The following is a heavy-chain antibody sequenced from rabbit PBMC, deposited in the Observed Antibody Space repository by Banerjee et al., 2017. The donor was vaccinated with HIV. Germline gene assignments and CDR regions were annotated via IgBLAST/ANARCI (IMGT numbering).Heavy chain of an antibody. Sequence: QEQLVESGGVLVQPEGSLTLTCKASGFDFSSNGMCWVRQAPGKGLEWIACIYTSSGNTYYASWVNGRFTISSHNAQNTLYLQMTSLTAADTATYFCARGGLRYYAGGWGWDSFSLWGPGTLVTVS. CDR1: GFDFSSNG. J-gene: IGHJ4*01. V-gene: IGHV1S47*01. CDR2: IYTSSGNT. CDR3: ARGGLRYYAGGWGWDSFSL. D-gene: IGHD4-1*01.